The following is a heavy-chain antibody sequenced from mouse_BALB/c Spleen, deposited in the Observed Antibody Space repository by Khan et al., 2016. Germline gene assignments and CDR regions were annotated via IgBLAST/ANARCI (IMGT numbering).Heavy chain of an antibody. CDR1: GFTFTDYS. V-gene: IGHV9-2-1*01. D-gene: IGHD2-14*01. CDR3: ARRVRWHFDV. J-gene: IGHJ1*01. Sequence: QIQLVQSGPELKKPGETVKISCKASGFTFTDYSLHWVKQAPGKGLKWMGWIKTETGEPTYADDFKGRFAFSLETSASTAYLQINNLKSEDTATYFCARRVRWHFDVWGAGTTVTVSS. CDR2: IKTETGEP.